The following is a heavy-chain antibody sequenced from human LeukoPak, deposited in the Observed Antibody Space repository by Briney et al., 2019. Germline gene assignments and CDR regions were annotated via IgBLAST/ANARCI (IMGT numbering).Heavy chain of an antibody. CDR3: RKERPNYYRSNGQYFRRLGGH. Sequence: GGSLRLSCGASGFTFSTYAMSWLPQPPGKGLEGVASVSGGGDLTYYTDSVRGSITIARAKSKSTLYLQLNSLGTEDTAVYYCRKERPNYYRSNGQYFRRLGGHWGQGTLVNVLS. V-gene: IGHV3-23*01. CDR2: VSGGGDLT. CDR1: GFTFSTYA. D-gene: IGHD2-8*01. J-gene: IGHJ1*01.